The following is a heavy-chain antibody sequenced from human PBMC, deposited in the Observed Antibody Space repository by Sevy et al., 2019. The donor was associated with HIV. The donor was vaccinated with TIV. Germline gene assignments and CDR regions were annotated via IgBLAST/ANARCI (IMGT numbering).Heavy chain of an antibody. Sequence: GGSLRLSCAASGFTFSYYSMNWVRQAPGKGLQWVSSISSGSSYIYYADSVKGRFTISRDNAKNSLYLQMNSLRAEDTAVYYCTRVTDYYDNSGGMDVWGQGTTVTVSS. CDR3: TRVTDYYDNSGGMDV. CDR1: GFTFSYYS. CDR2: ISSGSSYI. J-gene: IGHJ6*02. D-gene: IGHD3-22*01. V-gene: IGHV3-21*01.